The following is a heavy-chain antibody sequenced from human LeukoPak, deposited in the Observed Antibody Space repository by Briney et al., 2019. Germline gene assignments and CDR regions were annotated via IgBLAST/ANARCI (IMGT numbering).Heavy chain of an antibody. CDR3: ASMVRGVVVPYFEF. D-gene: IGHD3-10*01. J-gene: IGHJ4*02. V-gene: IGHV1-24*01. CDR1: GYTLTELS. Sequence: ASVKVSCTVSGYTLTELSMHWVRQAPGKGLEWMGGFDPEDGEIIYAQNFQDRVTMTEDTSTDTAYMEIHSLRSEDTAMFYCASMVRGVVVPYFEFWGQGTLVTVSS. CDR2: FDPEDGEI.